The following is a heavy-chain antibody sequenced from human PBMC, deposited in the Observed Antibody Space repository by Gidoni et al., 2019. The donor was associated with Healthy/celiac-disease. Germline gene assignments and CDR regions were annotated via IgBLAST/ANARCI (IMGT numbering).Heavy chain of an antibody. CDR2: ISGSGGST. V-gene: IGHV3-23*01. J-gene: IGHJ4*02. Sequence: EVQLLESGGGLVQHGGSLRLSCAASGFTFSSHAMSWVRQASGKGLEWVSAISGSGGSTYYADSVKGRFTISRDNSKNTLYLQMNSLRAEDTAVYYCAKAPYYYDSSGYGPLYYFDYWGQGTLVTVSS. D-gene: IGHD3-22*01. CDR1: GFTFSSHA. CDR3: AKAPYYYDSSGYGPLYYFDY.